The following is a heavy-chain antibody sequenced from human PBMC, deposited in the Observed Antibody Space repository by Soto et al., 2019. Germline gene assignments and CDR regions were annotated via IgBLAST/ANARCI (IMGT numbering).Heavy chain of an antibody. J-gene: IGHJ6*02. CDR1: GYSFTSYW. Sequence: PGESLKISCKGSGYSFTSYWIGWVRQMPGRGLEWMGIIYPGDSDTRYSPSFQGQVTISADKSISTAYLQWSSLKASDTAMYYCATGGTDRDYYYGMDVWGQGTTVTVSS. D-gene: IGHD1-1*01. V-gene: IGHV5-51*01. CDR2: IYPGDSDT. CDR3: ATGGTDRDYYYGMDV.